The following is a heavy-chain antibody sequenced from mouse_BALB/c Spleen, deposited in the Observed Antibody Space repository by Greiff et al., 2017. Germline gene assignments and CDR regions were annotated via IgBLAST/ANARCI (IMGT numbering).Heavy chain of an antibody. CDR1: GFTFSSYT. CDR2: ISSGGSYT. Sequence: DVMLVESGGGLVKPGGSLKLSCAASGFTFSSYTMSWVRQTPEKRLEWVATISSGGSYTYYPDSVKGRFTISRDNAKNTLYLQMSSLKSEDTAMYYCTREGDGPFAYWGQGTLVTVSA. J-gene: IGHJ3*01. V-gene: IGHV5-6-4*01. D-gene: IGHD2-3*01. CDR3: TREGDGPFAY.